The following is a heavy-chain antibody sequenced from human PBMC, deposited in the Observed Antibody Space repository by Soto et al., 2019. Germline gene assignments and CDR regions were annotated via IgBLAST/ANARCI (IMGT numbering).Heavy chain of an antibody. D-gene: IGHD3-9*01. CDR2: VYDNGRP. V-gene: IGHV4-59*01. CDR3: ARGVGSSPPRY. J-gene: IGHJ4*02. CDR1: GGSINNYY. Sequence: SETLSLTCSVTGGSINNYYWSWVRQSAGKGLEWIGYVYDNGRPYYSPSLKSRVTISADTSKNQISLKLTSATAADTAVYYWARGVGSSPPRYWGRGTLVTVSS.